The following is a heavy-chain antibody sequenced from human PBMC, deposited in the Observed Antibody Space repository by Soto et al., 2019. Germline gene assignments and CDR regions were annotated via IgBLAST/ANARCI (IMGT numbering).Heavy chain of an antibody. CDR3: ATWHEREHAYDV. D-gene: IGHD1-1*01. J-gene: IGHJ3*01. CDR1: GLTVGGKKY. CDR2: LYDVDGS. Sequence: DVQLVESGGGLMQPGESLRLSCAASGLTVGGKKYVAWVRQAPGKGLEWVSALYDVDGSFYADSVKGRFTTSSDSSKTTVYLQMNGLRPDDTSVYYCATWHEREHAYDVWGQGTTVTVSS. V-gene: IGHV3-53*01.